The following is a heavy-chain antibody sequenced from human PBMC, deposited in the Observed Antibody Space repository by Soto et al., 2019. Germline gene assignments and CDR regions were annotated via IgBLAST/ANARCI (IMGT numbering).Heavy chain of an antibody. CDR3: ARVNQIVVVPAAAPDAFDI. J-gene: IGHJ3*02. V-gene: IGHV1-69*13. Sequence: ASVKVSCKASGGTFSSYAISWVRQAPGQGLEWMGGIIPIFGTANYAQKFQGRVTITADESTSTAYMELSSLRSEDTAVYYCARVNQIVVVPAAAPDAFDIWGQGTMVTVSS. CDR2: IIPIFGTA. D-gene: IGHD2-2*01. CDR1: GGTFSSYA.